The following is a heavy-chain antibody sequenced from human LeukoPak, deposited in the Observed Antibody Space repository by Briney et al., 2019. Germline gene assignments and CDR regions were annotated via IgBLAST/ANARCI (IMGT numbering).Heavy chain of an antibody. V-gene: IGHV3-7*01. CDR1: GLPFSSYW. CDR3: ARLTGTTGFDY. J-gene: IGHJ4*02. D-gene: IGHD1-1*01. CDR2: IKQDGSDK. Sequence: GSLRLSCAASGLPFSSYWMSWVRQAPGKGLEWVANIKQDGSDKYYVDSVKGRFTISRDNAKNSLYLQLNSLRADDTAVYYCARLTGTTGFDYWGQGTLVIVSS.